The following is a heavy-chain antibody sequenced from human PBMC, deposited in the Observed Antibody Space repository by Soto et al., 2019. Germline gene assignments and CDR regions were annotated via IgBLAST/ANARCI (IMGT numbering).Heavy chain of an antibody. CDR3: ARGGSGWFGELSRVGLGMDV. D-gene: IGHD3-10*01. V-gene: IGHV3-21*01. CDR2: ISSSSSYI. Sequence: EVQLVESGGGLVKPGGSLRLSCAASGFTFSSYSMNWVRQAPGKGLEWVSSISSSSSYIYYADSVKGRFTISRDNAKNSLYLQMNSRRAEDTAVYYCARGGSGWFGELSRVGLGMDVWGQGTTVTVSS. CDR1: GFTFSSYS. J-gene: IGHJ6*02.